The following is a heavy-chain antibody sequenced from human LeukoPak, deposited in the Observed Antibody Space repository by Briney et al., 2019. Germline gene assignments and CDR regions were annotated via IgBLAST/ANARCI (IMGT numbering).Heavy chain of an antibody. J-gene: IGHJ4*02. D-gene: IGHD6-13*01. CDR1: GYTFTSYG. V-gene: IGHV1-8*02. Sequence: GASVKVSCKASGYTFTSYGISWVRQAPGQGLEWMGWMNPNSGNTGYAQKFQGRVTMTRNTSISTAYMELSSLRSEDTAVYYCARHSSSWYGREYYFDYWGQGTLVTVSS. CDR3: ARHSSSWYGREYYFDY. CDR2: MNPNSGNT.